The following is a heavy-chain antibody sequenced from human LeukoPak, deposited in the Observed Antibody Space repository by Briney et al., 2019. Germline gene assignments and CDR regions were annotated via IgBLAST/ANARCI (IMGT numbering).Heavy chain of an antibody. J-gene: IGHJ4*02. CDR2: VKSKSDGGTT. D-gene: IGHD1-26*01. V-gene: IGHV3-15*01. Sequence: PGGSLRLSCEASGFTFSDAWLTWVRQAPGTGLEWVGRVKSKSDGGTTDYAAPVKGRFTISRDDSKNTLYLQMNSLKTEDTAVYYCTKLSGSFSVYWGQGTLVTVSS. CDR1: GFTFSDAW. CDR3: TKLSGSFSVY.